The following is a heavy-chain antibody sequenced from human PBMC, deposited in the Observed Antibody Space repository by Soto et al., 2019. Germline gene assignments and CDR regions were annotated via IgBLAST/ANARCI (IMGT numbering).Heavy chain of an antibody. CDR2: INPNSGGT. J-gene: IGHJ6*02. V-gene: IGHV1-2*04. D-gene: IGHD3-10*01. CDR3: ARDTMVPGGNYYYYYGMDV. Sequence: ASVKVSCKASGYTFTGYYMHWVRQAPGQGLEWMGWINPNSGGTNYAQKFQGWVTMTRDTSISTAYMELSRLRSDDTAVYYCARDTMVPGGNYYYYYGMDVWGQGTTVTVSS. CDR1: GYTFTGYY.